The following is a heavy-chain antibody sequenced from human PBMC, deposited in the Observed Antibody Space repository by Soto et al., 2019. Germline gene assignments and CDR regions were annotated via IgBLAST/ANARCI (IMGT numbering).Heavy chain of an antibody. J-gene: IGHJ6*02. CDR2: ISHDGSNK. CDR1: GFTFSDYG. V-gene: IGHV3-30*18. D-gene: IGHD4-17*01. Sequence: QVNLVESGGGVVQPGRSLRLSCAASGFTFSDYGMHWVRQAQGKGLEWVAAISHDGSNKFYGDSVKGRFTISRDNSNNTLFLQTDSLRDEDTAVYFCAKEARSRAVTATRVYGMDVWCPGTTVAVSS. CDR3: AKEARSRAVTATRVYGMDV.